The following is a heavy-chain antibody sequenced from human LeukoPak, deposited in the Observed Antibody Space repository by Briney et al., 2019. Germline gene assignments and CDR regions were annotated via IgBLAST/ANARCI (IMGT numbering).Heavy chain of an antibody. D-gene: IGHD5-24*01. J-gene: IGHJ4*02. CDR2: ISVHNGNI. CDR3: ARERGDGYNLKLVEDY. Sequence: ASVKVSCKAYGYTFNNYGFSWVRQAPGQGLEWMGWISVHNGNINVPQKFQDRLTMTTDTSTNTTYMELRSLRSDHTAVYYCARERGDGYNLKLVEDYWGQGTLITVSS. V-gene: IGHV1-18*01. CDR1: GYTFNNYG.